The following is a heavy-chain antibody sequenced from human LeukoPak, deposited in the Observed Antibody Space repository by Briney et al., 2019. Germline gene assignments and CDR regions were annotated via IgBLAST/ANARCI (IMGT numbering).Heavy chain of an antibody. CDR1: GGTFSSYA. V-gene: IGHV1-69*04. Sequence: ASVKVSCKASGGTFSSYAISWVRQAPGQGLEWMGRIIPILGIANYAQKFQGRVTITADKSTSTAYMELSSLRSEDTAVYYCARAQGFGEHPAPFDYWGQGTLVTVSS. CDR2: IIPILGIA. CDR3: ARAQGFGEHPAPFDY. J-gene: IGHJ4*02. D-gene: IGHD3-10*01.